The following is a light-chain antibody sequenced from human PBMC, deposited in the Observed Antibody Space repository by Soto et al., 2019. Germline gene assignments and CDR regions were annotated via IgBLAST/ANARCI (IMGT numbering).Light chain of an antibody. CDR2: GTS. CDR3: QQSSSTPIT. J-gene: IGKJ5*01. V-gene: IGKV1-39*01. Sequence: DIQLTQSPSSLSASVGDRVTITCRASQSISNYLNWHQQKPGKPPELLMYGTSSLQSGVPSRFSGSGSGTDFTLTISSLQPEDFATYYCQQSSSTPITFGQGTRLEI. CDR1: QSISNY.